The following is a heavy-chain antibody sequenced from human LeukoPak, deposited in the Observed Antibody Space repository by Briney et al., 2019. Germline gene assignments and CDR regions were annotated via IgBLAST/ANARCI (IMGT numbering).Heavy chain of an antibody. Sequence: SETLSLTCTVSGGSISSYYWSWIRQPAGKGLEWIGRIYTSGSTNYNPSLKSRVTMSVDASKNQFPLKLSSMTAADTVVYYCARDRAYMTTVTTGWFDPWGQGTLVTVSS. CDR2: IYTSGST. D-gene: IGHD4-17*01. CDR1: GGSISSYY. V-gene: IGHV4-4*07. J-gene: IGHJ5*02. CDR3: ARDRAYMTTVTTGWFDP.